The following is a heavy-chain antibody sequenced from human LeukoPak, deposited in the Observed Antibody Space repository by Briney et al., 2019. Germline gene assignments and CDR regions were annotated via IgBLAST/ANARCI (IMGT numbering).Heavy chain of an antibody. V-gene: IGHV1-46*01. CDR3: ASTTVTTQWFDP. J-gene: IGHJ5*02. D-gene: IGHD4-17*01. CDR2: INPSGGST. CDR1: GYTFTSYY. Sequence: ASVKVSCKATGYTFTSYYMHWVRQAPGQGLEWMGIINPSGGSTSYAQKFQGRVTMTRDTSTSTVYMELSRLRSDDTAVYYCASTTVTTQWFDPWGQGTLVTVSS.